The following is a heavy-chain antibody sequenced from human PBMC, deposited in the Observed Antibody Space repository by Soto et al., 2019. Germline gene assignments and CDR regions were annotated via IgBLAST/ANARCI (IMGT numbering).Heavy chain of an antibody. J-gene: IGHJ5*02. CDR1: GFTFSSYS. CDR3: ARDSKADWFDP. CDR2: ISSSSSYI. D-gene: IGHD6-25*01. Sequence: EVQLVESGGGLVKPGGSLRLSCAAAGFTFSSYSMNWVGQAPEKGLEWVSSISSSSSYIYYADSVKGRFTISRDNAKNSLYLQMNSLRAEDTAVYYCARDSKADWFDPWGQGTLVTVSS. V-gene: IGHV3-21*01.